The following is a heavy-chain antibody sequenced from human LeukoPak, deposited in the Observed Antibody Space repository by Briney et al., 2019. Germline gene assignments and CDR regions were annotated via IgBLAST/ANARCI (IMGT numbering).Heavy chain of an antibody. CDR1: GFTFSSYS. CDR2: ISSSSSYI. CDR3: ARDLQQLVPFDY. J-gene: IGHJ4*02. Sequence: GESLRVSCAASGFTFSSYSMNWVRQAPGKGLEWVSSISSSSSYIYYADSVKGRFTISRDNAKNSLYLQMNSLRAEDTAVYYCARDLQQLVPFDYWGQGTLVTVSS. D-gene: IGHD6-13*01. V-gene: IGHV3-21*01.